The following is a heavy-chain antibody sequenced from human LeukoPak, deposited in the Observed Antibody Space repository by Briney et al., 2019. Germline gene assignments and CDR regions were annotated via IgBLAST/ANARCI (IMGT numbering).Heavy chain of an antibody. Sequence: SETLSLTCGVSGYNVLNGYYWGWMRQPPGKGLEWIGSVFHDGSSYSNPSLKSRVTISVDTSKNQFSLKLSSVTAADTAVYYCARATRMATTVDWGQGTLVTVSS. D-gene: IGHD5-24*01. V-gene: IGHV4-38-2*01. CDR3: ARATRMATTVD. J-gene: IGHJ4*02. CDR2: VFHDGSS. CDR1: GYNVLNGYY.